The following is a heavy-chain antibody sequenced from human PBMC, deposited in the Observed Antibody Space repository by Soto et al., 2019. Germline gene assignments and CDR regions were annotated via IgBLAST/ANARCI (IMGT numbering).Heavy chain of an antibody. D-gene: IGHD6-25*01. CDR2: IVPTSGAT. Sequence: QVRLVQSGPEVKKPGSPVKVSCKASGGTFNSYAISWVRQAPGQGLEWLGWIVPTSGATGYTQRFQGRLTITAETSTNTVYMEVSSLISEDTALYYCVRGGFLSHDHVIIAPATLGFDPWGQGTLVTVSS. V-gene: IGHV1-69*06. J-gene: IGHJ5*02. CDR3: VRGGFLSHDHVIIAPATLGFDP. CDR1: GGTFNSYA.